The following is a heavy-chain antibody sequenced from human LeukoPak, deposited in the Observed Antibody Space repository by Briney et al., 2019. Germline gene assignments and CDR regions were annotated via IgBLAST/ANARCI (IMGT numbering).Heavy chain of an antibody. J-gene: IGHJ4*02. CDR2: ISGYNGHT. CDR1: GYTFTRYG. V-gene: IGHV1-18*01. CDR3: ARGLGNRLLWVGESLSNINPLDY. Sequence: ASVTVSCTASGYTFTRYGISWVRQAPGQGPEWMGWISGYNGHTNYAQKFQGRVTMTTDTSTSTAYMELRSLRSDDTAVYYCARGLGNRLLWVGESLSNINPLDYWGQGTLVTVSS. D-gene: IGHD3-10*01.